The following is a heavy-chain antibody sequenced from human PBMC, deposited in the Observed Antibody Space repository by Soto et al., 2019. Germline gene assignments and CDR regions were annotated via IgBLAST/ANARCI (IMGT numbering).Heavy chain of an antibody. J-gene: IGHJ3*02. CDR1: GFTFSDYY. V-gene: IGHV3-11*01. CDR3: ASGMNSFDI. Sequence: VGPLRLSCAASGFTFSDYYMSWIRQAPGKGLEWVSYITSGSTMYYADSVKGRFTISRDNAKNSLYLQMNSLRAEDTAVYYCASGMNSFDIWGQGTTLTVSS. CDR2: ITSGSTM.